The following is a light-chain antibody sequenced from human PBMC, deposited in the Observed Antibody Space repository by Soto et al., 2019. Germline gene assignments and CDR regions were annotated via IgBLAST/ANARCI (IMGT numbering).Light chain of an antibody. CDR3: SSFADSSARDYV. CDR1: ISDFVVYNY. J-gene: IGLJ1*01. Sequence: QSALTQPASVSGSPGQSITISCTGTISDFVVYNYVSWYQQHPGKAPKLMIYGVSNRPSGVSNRFSGSKSGNTASLTISGLQADDESHYYCSSFADSSARDYVFGGGTKLTVL. CDR2: GVS. V-gene: IGLV2-14*01.